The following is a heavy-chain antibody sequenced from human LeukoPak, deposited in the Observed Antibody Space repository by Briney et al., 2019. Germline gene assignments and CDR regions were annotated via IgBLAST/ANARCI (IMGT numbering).Heavy chain of an antibody. V-gene: IGHV1-18*01. D-gene: IGHD3-10*01. Sequence: GASVKVSCKASGYTFTSYGISWVRQAPGQGLEWMGWISAYNGNTNYAQKFQGRVTITADESTSTAYMELSSLRSEDTAVYYCARDLGLLWFGESIYYYGMDVWGQGTTVTVSS. CDR2: ISAYNGNT. CDR1: GYTFTSYG. J-gene: IGHJ6*02. CDR3: ARDLGLLWFGESIYYYGMDV.